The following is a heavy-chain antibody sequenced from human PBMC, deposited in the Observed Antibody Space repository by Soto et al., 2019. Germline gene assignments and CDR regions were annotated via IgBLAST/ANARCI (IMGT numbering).Heavy chain of an antibody. CDR1: GFTFSSYA. CDR2: ISYDGSNE. Sequence: RRLSCAASGFTFSSYAMHWVRQAPVKGLEWVAVISYDGSNEYYADSVKGRFTISRDNSKNTLYLQMNSLRVEDTAVYYCARDPGSYYLDYWGQGTLVTVSS. D-gene: IGHD1-26*01. J-gene: IGHJ4*02. V-gene: IGHV3-30-3*01. CDR3: ARDPGSYYLDY.